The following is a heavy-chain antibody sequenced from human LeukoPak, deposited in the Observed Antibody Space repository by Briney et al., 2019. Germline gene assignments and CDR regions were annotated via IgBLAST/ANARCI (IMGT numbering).Heavy chain of an antibody. V-gene: IGHV4-34*01. CDR1: GGSFSGYY. J-gene: IGHJ4*02. Sequence: PSETLSLTCAVYGGSFSGYYWSWIRQPPGKGLEWIGELNHSGSTNYNPSLKSRVPISVDTSKNQFSLKLSSVTAADTAVYYCARGKRDIVVVPAAIAVDYWGQGTLVTVSS. CDR3: ARGKRDIVVVPAAIAVDY. D-gene: IGHD2-2*02. CDR2: LNHSGST.